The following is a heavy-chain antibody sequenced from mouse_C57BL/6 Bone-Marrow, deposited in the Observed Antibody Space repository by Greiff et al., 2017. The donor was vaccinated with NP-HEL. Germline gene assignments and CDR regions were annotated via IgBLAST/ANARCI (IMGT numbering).Heavy chain of an antibody. Sequence: DVKLVESGGGLVQPGGSLKLSCAASGFTFSDYYMYWVRQTPEKRLEWVAYISNGGGSTYYPDTVKGRFTISRDNAKNTLYLQMSRLKSEDTAMYYCARPTTVVGGYFDVWGTGTTVTVSS. J-gene: IGHJ1*03. D-gene: IGHD1-1*01. V-gene: IGHV5-12*01. CDR3: ARPTTVVGGYFDV. CDR2: ISNGGGST. CDR1: GFTFSDYY.